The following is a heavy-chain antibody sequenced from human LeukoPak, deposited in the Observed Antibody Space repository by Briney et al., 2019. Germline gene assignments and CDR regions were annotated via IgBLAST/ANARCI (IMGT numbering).Heavy chain of an antibody. J-gene: IGHJ4*02. D-gene: IGHD4-17*01. CDR2: ISASDSTI. CDR3: ARLNYGDYGFFDY. CDR1: GFTFSTYS. V-gene: IGHV3-48*01. Sequence: GGSLRLSCAASGFTFSTYSMTWVRQAPGKGLEWVSCISASDSTIYYADSVKGRFTISRDNATNSLYLQMNSLRAEDTAVYYCARLNYGDYGFFDYWGQGTLVTVSS.